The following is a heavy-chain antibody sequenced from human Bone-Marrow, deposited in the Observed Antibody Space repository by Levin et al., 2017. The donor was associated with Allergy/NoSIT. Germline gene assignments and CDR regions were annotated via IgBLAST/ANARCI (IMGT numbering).Heavy chain of an antibody. Sequence: PGGSLRLSCTVSGDSISTSTSYWAWIRRPPGKGLEWIARIHYSGGAYYNESLKGRVTISVDTPKNLFSLTLISVTAADTAVYHCARITSGVGFDYWGQGTLVTVSS. V-gene: IGHV4-39*01. J-gene: IGHJ4*02. CDR3: ARITSGVGFDY. CDR1: GDSISTSTSY. CDR2: IHYSGGA. D-gene: IGHD3-16*01.